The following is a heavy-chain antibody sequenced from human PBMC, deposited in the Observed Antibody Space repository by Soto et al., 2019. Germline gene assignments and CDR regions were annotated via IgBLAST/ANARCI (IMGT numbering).Heavy chain of an antibody. Sequence: PGGSLRLSCAASGFTFSLYTMSWVRQAPGKGLEWVSGIYGSASKTFYADSVKGRFTISRDQSRNTLYLQMNSLRAEDTAVYYCAKDRDPDGVWVIDFWGQGTRVTVSS. V-gene: IGHV3-23*01. CDR3: AKDRDPDGVWVIDF. CDR1: GFTFSLYT. D-gene: IGHD3-16*01. CDR2: IYGSASKT. J-gene: IGHJ4*02.